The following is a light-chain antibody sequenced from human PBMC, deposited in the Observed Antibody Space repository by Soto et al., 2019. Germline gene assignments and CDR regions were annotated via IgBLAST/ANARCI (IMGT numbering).Light chain of an antibody. CDR3: QQYGSSPPYT. V-gene: IGKV3-20*01. CDR1: QSVSSSY. J-gene: IGKJ2*01. Sequence: EIGLTESPGTLSLSPGERATLSCRAIQSVSSSYLAWYQQKPGQAPRLLIYGASSRATGFPDRFSGSGSGTDFTLTISRLEPEDFAVYYCQQYGSSPPYTFGQGTKVDIK. CDR2: GAS.